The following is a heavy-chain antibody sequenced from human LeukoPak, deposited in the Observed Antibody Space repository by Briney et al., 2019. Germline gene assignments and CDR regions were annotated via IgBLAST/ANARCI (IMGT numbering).Heavy chain of an antibody. Sequence: GGSLRLSCAASGFTFSSYGMHWVRQAPGKGLEWVAFIRYDGSNKYYADSVKGRFTISRDNSKNTLYLQMNSLRAEDTAVYYCAKAEGYDILTGLDYWGQGTLVTVSS. CDR1: GFTFSSYG. CDR2: IRYDGSNK. V-gene: IGHV3-30*02. J-gene: IGHJ4*02. D-gene: IGHD3-9*01. CDR3: AKAEGYDILTGLDY.